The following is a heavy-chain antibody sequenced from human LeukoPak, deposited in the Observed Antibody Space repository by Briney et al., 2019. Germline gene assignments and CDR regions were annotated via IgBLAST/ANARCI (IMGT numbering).Heavy chain of an antibody. J-gene: IGHJ5*02. D-gene: IGHD6-6*01. CDR1: GFGFSNSY. CDR2: ISGDGRDI. CDR3: AKDLRIAARMWVDP. Sequence: GGSLRLSCVVSGFGFSNSYMTWIRQTPGKGLESLAYISGDGRDIYYADSVKGRFTISRDNAKNTLYLQMNSLRAEDTAVYYCAKDLRIAARMWVDPWGQGTLVTVSS. V-gene: IGHV3-11*01.